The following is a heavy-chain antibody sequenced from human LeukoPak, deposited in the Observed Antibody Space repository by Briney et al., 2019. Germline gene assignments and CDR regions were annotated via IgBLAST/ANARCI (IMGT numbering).Heavy chain of an antibody. V-gene: IGHV3-23*01. D-gene: IGHD3-3*01. J-gene: IGHJ4*02. CDR2: ISGSGVST. CDR3: AKEEWLLAVYFDY. Sequence: GWSLRLSCAASGFTFSNYAMSWVRQAPGKGLEWVSTISGSGVSTYYADSVKGQFTISRDNSKNTLYLQMNSLRAEDTAVYYCAKEEWLLAVYFDYWGQGTLVTVSS. CDR1: GFTFSNYA.